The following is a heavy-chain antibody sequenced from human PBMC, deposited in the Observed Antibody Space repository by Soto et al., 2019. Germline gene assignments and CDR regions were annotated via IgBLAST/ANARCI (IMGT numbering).Heavy chain of an antibody. CDR3: ARVFTSDGYNEYYFDY. D-gene: IGHD5-12*01. CDR2: IIPIFGTA. J-gene: IGHJ4*02. CDR1: GGTFSSYA. V-gene: IGHV1-69*13. Sequence: SVKVSCKASGGTFSSYAISWVRQAPGQGLEWMGGIIPIFGTANYAQKFQGRVTIAADESTSTAYMELSSLRSEDTAVYYCARVFTSDGYNEYYFDYWGQGTLVTISS.